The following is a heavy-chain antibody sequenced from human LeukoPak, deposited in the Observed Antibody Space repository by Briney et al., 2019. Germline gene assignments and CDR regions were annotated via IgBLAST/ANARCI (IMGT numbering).Heavy chain of an antibody. CDR1: GFTFSSYA. V-gene: IGHV3-23*01. J-gene: IGHJ4*02. CDR2: ISGSGGST. D-gene: IGHD6-19*01. Sequence: GGSLRLSCAASGFTFSSYAMSWVRQAPGRGLEWVSAISGSGGSTYYADSVKGRFTISRDNPKNTLYLQMKTLRAEDTAVYYCVSPKYSSAWFFDYWGQGTLVTVSS. CDR3: VSPKYSSAWFFDY.